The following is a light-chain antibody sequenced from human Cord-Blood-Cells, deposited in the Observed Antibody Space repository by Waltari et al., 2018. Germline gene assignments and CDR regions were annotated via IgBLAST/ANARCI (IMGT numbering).Light chain of an antibody. J-gene: IGKJ1*01. CDR2: AAS. CDR3: QKYNSAPWT. V-gene: IGKV1-27*01. CDR1: QGISNY. Sequence: DIQMTQSPSSLSASVGDRVTITCRARQGISNYLAWYQQKPGKVPKLLIYAASTLQSGVPSRFSGSGSGTDFTLTISSLQPEDVATYYCQKYNSAPWTFGQGTKVEMK.